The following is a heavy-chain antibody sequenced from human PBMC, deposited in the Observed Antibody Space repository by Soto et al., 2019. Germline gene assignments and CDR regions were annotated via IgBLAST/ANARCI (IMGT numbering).Heavy chain of an antibody. CDR3: ARDGGIAARGRYYYYYGMDV. CDR2: IIPIFGTA. Sequence: SVKVSCKASGGTFSSYAISWVRQAPGQGLEWMGGIIPIFGTANYAQKFQGRVTITADESTSTAYMELSSLRSEDTAVYYCARDGGIAARGRYYYYYGMDVWGQGTTVTVSS. J-gene: IGHJ6*02. CDR1: GGTFSSYA. V-gene: IGHV1-69*13. D-gene: IGHD6-6*01.